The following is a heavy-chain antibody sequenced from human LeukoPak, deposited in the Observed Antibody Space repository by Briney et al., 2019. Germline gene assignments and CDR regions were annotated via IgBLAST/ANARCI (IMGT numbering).Heavy chain of an antibody. V-gene: IGHV4-59*01. CDR2: VSYTGGT. CDR1: GGSITSYY. D-gene: IGHD3-9*01. CDR3: ARHFDYPNAFDI. J-gene: IGHJ3*02. Sequence: SETLSLTCTVSGGSITSYYCTWIRQPPGKGPEWIGYVSYTGGTNYNPSLTSRLTISMDTSKNQFSLKLTSVSAADTAVYYCARHFDYPNAFDIWGQGTKVTVSS.